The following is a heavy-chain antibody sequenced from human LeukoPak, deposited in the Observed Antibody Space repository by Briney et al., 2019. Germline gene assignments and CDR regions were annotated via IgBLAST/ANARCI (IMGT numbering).Heavy chain of an antibody. D-gene: IGHD3-10*01. V-gene: IGHV1-8*03. Sequence: GASVKVSCKASGYTFTSYDINWVRQATGQGLEWMGWMNPNSGNTGYAQKFQGRVTITRNTSISTAYMELSSLRSEDTAVYYCARGLRMVRGVITLRRTLYYFDYWGQGTLVTVSS. CDR1: GYTFTSYD. J-gene: IGHJ4*02. CDR3: ARGLRMVRGVITLRRTLYYFDY. CDR2: MNPNSGNT.